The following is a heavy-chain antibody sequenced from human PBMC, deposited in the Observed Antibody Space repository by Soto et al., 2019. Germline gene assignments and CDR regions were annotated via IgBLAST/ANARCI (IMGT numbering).Heavy chain of an antibody. CDR2: INSDGTST. CDR3: ASGGIVGATDLDY. Sequence: EVQLVESGGGLVQPGGSLRLSCAASGFTFSSYWMHWVRQAPGKGLVWVSRINSDGTSTSYADSVKGRFTISRDNAKNTLYLQMNSLRAEDTAVYYCASGGIVGATDLDYWGQGTLVTVSS. V-gene: IGHV3-74*01. D-gene: IGHD1-26*01. CDR1: GFTFSSYW. J-gene: IGHJ4*02.